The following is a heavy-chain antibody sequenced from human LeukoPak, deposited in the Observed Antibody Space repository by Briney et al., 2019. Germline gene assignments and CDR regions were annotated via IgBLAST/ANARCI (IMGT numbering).Heavy chain of an antibody. CDR2: ISYDGSNK. CDR3: AREPPREYYYDSSGYYYDWYFDL. V-gene: IGHV3-30-3*01. D-gene: IGHD3-22*01. CDR1: GFTFSSYA. J-gene: IGHJ2*01. Sequence: HPGGSLRLSCAASGFTFSSYAMHWVRQAPGKGLEWVAVISYDGSNKYYADSVKGRFTISRDNSKNTLYLQMNSLRAEDTAVYYCAREPPREYYYDSSGYYYDWYFDLWGRGTLVTVSS.